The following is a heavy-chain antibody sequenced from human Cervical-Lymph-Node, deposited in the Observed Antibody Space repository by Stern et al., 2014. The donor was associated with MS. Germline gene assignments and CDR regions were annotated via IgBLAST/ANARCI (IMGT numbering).Heavy chain of an antibody. D-gene: IGHD3-16*01. CDR3: ARGRGWFDP. J-gene: IGHJ5*02. CDR1: GFTFSRSW. V-gene: IGHV3-7*01. CDR2: LKQDGSEK. Sequence: EMQLVESGGGLVQPGGSLRLSCAASGFTFSRSWMSWVRQAPGQVPEWVANLKQDGSEKNYVDSVKGRFTISRDNAKNSLYLQMNSLRVEDTALYYCARGRGWFDPWGQGTLVTVSS.